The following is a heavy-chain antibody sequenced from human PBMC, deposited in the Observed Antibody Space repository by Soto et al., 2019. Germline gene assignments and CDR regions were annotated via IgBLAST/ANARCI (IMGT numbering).Heavy chain of an antibody. CDR1: GFTFSSYG. D-gene: IGHD6-19*01. CDR3: ARWGSSGWYFDI. J-gene: IGHJ3*02. Sequence: QVQLVESGGGVVQPGRSLRLSCAASGFTFSSYGMHWVRQAPGKGLEWVAVIWYDGSNKYYADSVKGRFTISRDNSKNKLYLQMNSLRAEDTAVYYCARWGSSGWYFDIWGQGTMVTVSS. CDR2: IWYDGSNK. V-gene: IGHV3-33*01.